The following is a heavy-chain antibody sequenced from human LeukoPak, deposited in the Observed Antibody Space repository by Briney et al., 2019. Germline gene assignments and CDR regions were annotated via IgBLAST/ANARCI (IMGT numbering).Heavy chain of an antibody. Sequence: GRSLRLSCAASGFTFSSYGMHWVRQAPGKGLEWVAVISCDGSNKYYADSVKGRFTISRDKAKNSLYLQMNSLRAEDTAIYYCAREGMVATFDYWGQGTLFTVSS. CDR1: GFTFSSYG. V-gene: IGHV3-30*03. J-gene: IGHJ4*02. CDR2: ISCDGSNK. CDR3: AREGMVATFDY. D-gene: IGHD5-12*01.